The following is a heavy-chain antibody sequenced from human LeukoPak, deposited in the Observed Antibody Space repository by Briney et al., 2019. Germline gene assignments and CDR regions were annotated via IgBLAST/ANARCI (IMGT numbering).Heavy chain of an antibody. CDR3: ARSDPNSHYAFDS. CDR1: GYTFTNYA. CDR2: SNAANGNT. Sequence: ASVKASCKASGYTFTNYAMHWVRQAPGQRLKWLGWSNAANGNTKHSQEFQGRVNNTRDTSASTADMELSSLRSEDMAVYYCARSDPNSHYAFDSWGQGRMVTVSS. V-gene: IGHV1-3*02. D-gene: IGHD2-21*01. J-gene: IGHJ3*02.